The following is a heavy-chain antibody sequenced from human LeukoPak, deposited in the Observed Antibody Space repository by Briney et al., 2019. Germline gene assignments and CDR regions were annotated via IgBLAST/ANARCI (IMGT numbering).Heavy chain of an antibody. J-gene: IGHJ4*02. CDR1: GYTFTSYA. D-gene: IGHD5-18*01. V-gene: IGHV1-3*01. Sequence: ASVKVSCKASGYTFTSYAMHWVRQAPGQRLEWMGWINAGNGNTKYSQKFQGRVTITRDTSASTAYMELSSLRSEDTAVYYCARRGYSQGSFDYWGQGTLVTVSS. CDR2: INAGNGNT. CDR3: ARRGYSQGSFDY.